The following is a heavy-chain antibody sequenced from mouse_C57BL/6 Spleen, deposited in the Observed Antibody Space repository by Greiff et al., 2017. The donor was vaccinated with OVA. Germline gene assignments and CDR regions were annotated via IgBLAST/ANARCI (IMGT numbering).Heavy chain of an antibody. J-gene: IGHJ2*01. D-gene: IGHD2-4*01. CDR2: IDPSDSYT. CDR3: ATPLYDYDVLYYLDY. CDR1: GYTFTSYW. V-gene: IGHV1-69*01. Sequence: QVQLQQPGAELVMPGASVKLSCKASGYTFTSYWMHWVKQRPGQGLEWIGEIDPSDSYTNYNQKFKGKSTLTVDKSSSTAYMQLSSLTSEDSAVYYCATPLYDYDVLYYLDYWGQGTTLTVSS.